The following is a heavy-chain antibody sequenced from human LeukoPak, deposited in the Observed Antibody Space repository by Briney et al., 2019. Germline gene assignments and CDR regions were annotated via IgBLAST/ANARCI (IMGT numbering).Heavy chain of an antibody. Sequence: PSETLSLTCSVSGGLNTHYYWSWIRQPPGKGLEWIGYIYHSGSTNYNPSLKSRVTISVDTSKNQFSLKLSSVTAADTAVYYCARVPFGILTGYYGWYFDLWGRGTLVTVSS. V-gene: IGHV4-4*09. CDR1: GGLNTHYY. J-gene: IGHJ2*01. D-gene: IGHD3-9*01. CDR2: IYHSGST. CDR3: ARVPFGILTGYYGWYFDL.